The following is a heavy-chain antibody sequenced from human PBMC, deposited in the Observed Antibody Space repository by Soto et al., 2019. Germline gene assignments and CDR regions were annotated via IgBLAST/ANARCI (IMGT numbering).Heavy chain of an antibody. J-gene: IGHJ5*02. CDR1: GFTFSNYA. CDR3: ARDQTGSYPYNWFAP. D-gene: IGHD1-26*01. CDR2: IWSDGSNK. Sequence: QVQLVESGGGVVQPGRSLSLSCAASGFTFSNYAIHWVRQAPGKGLEWVSVIWSDGSNKYYTYSVKGRFTISRDNSKNTVHLQMNSLRAEDTAVYYCARDQTGSYPYNWFAPWGQGTLVTVSS. V-gene: IGHV3-33*01.